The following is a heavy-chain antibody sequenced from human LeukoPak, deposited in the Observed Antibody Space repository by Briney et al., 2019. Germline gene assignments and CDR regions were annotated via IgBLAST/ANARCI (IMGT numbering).Heavy chain of an antibody. CDR2: ITNDGSTK. CDR1: GFTFSNYG. V-gene: IGHV3-30*03. J-gene: IGHJ6*02. D-gene: IGHD1-26*01. CDR3: AREKVGATGNGMDV. Sequence: PGGSLRLSCAASGFTFSNYGMHWVRQAPGKGLEWVAVITNDGSTKYYADSVKGRFTMSRDNSKNTLYLQMNSLRAEDTAVYYCAREKVGATGNGMDVWGQGTTVTVSS.